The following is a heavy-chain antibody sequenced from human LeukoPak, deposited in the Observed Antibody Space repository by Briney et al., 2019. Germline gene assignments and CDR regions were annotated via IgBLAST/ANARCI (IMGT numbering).Heavy chain of an antibody. CDR3: AKDRLHSSGWPDDAFDI. CDR2: ISGSGGST. D-gene: IGHD6-19*01. Sequence: GGSLRLSCAASGFTFSSYAMSWVRQAPGKGLEWVSAISGSGGSTYYADSVKGRFTISRDNSKNTLYLQMNSLRAEDTAVYYRAKDRLHSSGWPDDAFDIWGQGTMVTVPS. J-gene: IGHJ3*02. CDR1: GFTFSSYA. V-gene: IGHV3-23*01.